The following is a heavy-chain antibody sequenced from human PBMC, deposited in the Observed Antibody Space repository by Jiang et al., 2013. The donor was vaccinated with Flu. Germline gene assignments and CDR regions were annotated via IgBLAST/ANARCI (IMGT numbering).Heavy chain of an antibody. D-gene: IGHD3-3*01. CDR1: GYSFTSYW. J-gene: IGHJ4*02. V-gene: IGHV5-51*01. Sequence: GAEVKKPGESLKISCKGSGYSFTSYWIGWVRQMPGKGLEWMGIIYPGDSDTRYSPSFQGQVTISADKSISTAYLQWSSLKASDTAMYYCARHLRPDLEWFPFIDYWGQGTLVTVSS. CDR2: IYPGDSDT. CDR3: ARHLRPDLEWFPFIDY.